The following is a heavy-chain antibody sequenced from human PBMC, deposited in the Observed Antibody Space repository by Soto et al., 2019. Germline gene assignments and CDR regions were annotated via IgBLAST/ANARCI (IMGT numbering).Heavy chain of an antibody. D-gene: IGHD3-10*01. CDR3: TRDYESGSYRNWFDP. CDR1: GGSISGYF. CDR2: VYYSGST. V-gene: IGHV4-59*01. J-gene: IGHJ5*02. Sequence: SEILSLTCTVSGGSISGYFWSWIRQPPGRGLEWIGYVYYSGSTTYNPSLKGRVSMSVDTSKNQFSLKLSSVTAADTAVYYCTRDYESGSYRNWFDPWGQGTLVTVSS.